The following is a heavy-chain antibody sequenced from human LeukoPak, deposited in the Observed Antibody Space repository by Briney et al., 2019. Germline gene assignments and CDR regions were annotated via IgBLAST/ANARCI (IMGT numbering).Heavy chain of an antibody. Sequence: GGSLRLSCAASGFTFSSYEMNWVRQAPGKGLEWVSYISSSGSTIYYADSVKGRFTISRDSAKNSLYLQMNSLRAEDTAVYYCARDLFTVVTPFDPWGQGTLVTVSS. CDR2: ISSSGSTI. CDR1: GFTFSSYE. J-gene: IGHJ5*02. CDR3: ARDLFTVVTPFDP. D-gene: IGHD4-23*01. V-gene: IGHV3-48*03.